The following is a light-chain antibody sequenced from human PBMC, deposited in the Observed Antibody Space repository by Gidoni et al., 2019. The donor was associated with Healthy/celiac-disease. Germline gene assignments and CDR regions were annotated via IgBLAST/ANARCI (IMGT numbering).Light chain of an antibody. CDR3: QHSWA. CDR2: KAS. V-gene: IGKV1-5*03. CDR1: QIISSW. J-gene: IGKJ1*01. Sequence: DIQMTQSPSTLSASVGDRVTITCRASQIISSWLALYQQKPGKAPKLLIYKASSLESGVPSRFSGSGSGTEFTLTISSLQPDDFATYYCQHSWAFGQGTKVEIK.